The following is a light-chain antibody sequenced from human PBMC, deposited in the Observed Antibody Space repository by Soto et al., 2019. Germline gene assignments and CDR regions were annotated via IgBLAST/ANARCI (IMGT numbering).Light chain of an antibody. J-gene: IGKJ5*01. Sequence: IELTQSPVTLSFSPGGRSTLSCMASQSVSSSYLAWYQQKPGQAPRLLIYGASSRATGIPDRFSGSGSGTDFTLTISSLEPEDFAVYYCQQRRAWPPITFGQGTRLEIK. CDR1: QSVSSSY. CDR2: GAS. V-gene: IGKV3D-20*02. CDR3: QQRRAWPPIT.